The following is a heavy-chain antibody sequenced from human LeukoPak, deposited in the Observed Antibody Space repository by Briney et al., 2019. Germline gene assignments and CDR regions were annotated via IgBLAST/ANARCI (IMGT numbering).Heavy chain of an antibody. CDR1: GFTFSTSA. CDR3: AKETDDGYSSGMPDY. D-gene: IGHD6-19*01. J-gene: IGHJ4*02. CDR2: INNVGSHI. Sequence: GGSLRLSCTTSGFTFSTSAMNWVRQAPGKGLEWVSSINNVGSHIYYADSVRGRFIISRDNAKNSLYLQMNSLRSEDTALYYCAKETDDGYSSGMPDYWGQGTLVTVSS. V-gene: IGHV3-21*04.